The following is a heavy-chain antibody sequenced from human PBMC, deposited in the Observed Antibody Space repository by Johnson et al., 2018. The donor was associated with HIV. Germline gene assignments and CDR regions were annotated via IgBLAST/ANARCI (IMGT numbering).Heavy chain of an antibody. CDR3: AKDSTYYGGSSGAFDI. V-gene: IGHV3-9*01. CDR2: ISWNSGSI. Sequence: VQLVESGGGLVQPGRSLRLSCAASGFTFDDYAMHWVRQAPGKGLEWVSGISWNSGSIGYADSVKGRFTISRDNSKNTLYLQMNSLRAEDTAVYYCAKDSTYYGGSSGAFDIWGQGTMVTVSS. J-gene: IGHJ3*02. D-gene: IGHD3-10*01. CDR1: GFTFDDYA.